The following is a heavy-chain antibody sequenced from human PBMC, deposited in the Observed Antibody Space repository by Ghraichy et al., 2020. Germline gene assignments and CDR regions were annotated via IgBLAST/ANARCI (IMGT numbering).Heavy chain of an antibody. CDR1: GGSISSSSYY. Sequence: SETLSLTCTVSGGSISSSSYYWGWIRQPPGKGLEWIGSIYYSGSTYYNPSLKSRVTISVDTSKNQFSLKLSSVTAADTAVYYCASPSLRAPLSKIVEWNYWGQGTLVTVSS. V-gene: IGHV4-39*01. J-gene: IGHJ4*02. CDR3: ASPSLRAPLSKIVEWNY. D-gene: IGHD3-22*01. CDR2: IYYSGST.